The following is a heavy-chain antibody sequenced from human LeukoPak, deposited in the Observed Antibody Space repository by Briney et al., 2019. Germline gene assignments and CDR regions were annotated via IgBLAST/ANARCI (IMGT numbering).Heavy chain of an antibody. J-gene: IGHJ4*02. Sequence: KTGGSLRLSCKASGFTFGDYAMSWFRQAPGKGLEWVGFIRSKAYGGTTEYAASVKGRFTISRDDSKSIAYLQMNSLKNEDTAVYYCTRDLPYYYDSSGYSGYWGQGTLVTVSS. V-gene: IGHV3-49*05. CDR1: GFTFGDYA. D-gene: IGHD3-22*01. CDR2: IRSKAYGGTT. CDR3: TRDLPYYYDSSGYSGY.